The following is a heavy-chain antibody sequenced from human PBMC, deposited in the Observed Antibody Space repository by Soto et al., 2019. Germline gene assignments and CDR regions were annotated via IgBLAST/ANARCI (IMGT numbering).Heavy chain of an antibody. CDR1: GFTFNSYA. CDR2: ISYDGSIK. D-gene: IGHD3-22*01. V-gene: IGHV3-30-3*01. CDR3: ARRYYDSSGYHSGYYYGMDV. J-gene: IGHJ6*02. Sequence: QVQLVESGGGVVQPGRSLRLSCAASGFTFNSYAMHWVRQAPGKGLEWVAIISYDGSIKYYADSVKGRFTISRDNSKNTLYLHMSSLRIEDTAVYYCARRYYDSSGYHSGYYYGMDVWGQGTTVTVSS.